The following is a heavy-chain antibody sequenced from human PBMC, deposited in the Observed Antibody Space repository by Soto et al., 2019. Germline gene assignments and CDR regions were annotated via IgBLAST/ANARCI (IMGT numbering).Heavy chain of an antibody. J-gene: IGHJ4*02. D-gene: IGHD4-17*01. CDR3: ASNYGLFDY. V-gene: IGHV3-21*01. Sequence: EVQLVESGGGLVRPGGSLRLSCVGSGFTFSSYSVSWIRRAPGRGLECVSSISRSGDSLYYADSVKGRFTISRDNAENSVFLQMSNLRVDDTAIYYCASNYGLFDYWGQGTLVTVSS. CDR1: GFTFSSYS. CDR2: ISRSGDSL.